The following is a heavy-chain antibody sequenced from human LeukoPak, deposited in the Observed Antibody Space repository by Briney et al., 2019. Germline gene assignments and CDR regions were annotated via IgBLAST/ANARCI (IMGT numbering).Heavy chain of an antibody. CDR2: ISGSGGST. Sequence: GGSLRLSCAASGFTFSSYAMSWVRQAPGKGLEWVSAISGSGGSTYYADSVKGRFTISRDNSKNTLYLQMNSLRAEDTAVYYCAEDRASGYYYFDYWGQGTLVTVSS. CDR3: AEDRASGYYYFDY. J-gene: IGHJ4*02. D-gene: IGHD5-12*01. CDR1: GFTFSSYA. V-gene: IGHV3-23*01.